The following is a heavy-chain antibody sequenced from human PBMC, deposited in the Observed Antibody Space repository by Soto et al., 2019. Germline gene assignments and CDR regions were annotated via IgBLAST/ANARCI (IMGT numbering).Heavy chain of an antibody. CDR1: GFIFSMYS. CDR2: IPQDGVDG. V-gene: IGHV3-7*03. J-gene: IGHJ6*02. CDR3: ARDHLILPAHDFFYGSDV. D-gene: IGHD2-21*02. Sequence: GGSLRLSCEVSGFIFSMYSMSWVRQTPGKGLEWVAKIPQDGVDGHYADAVKGRFTISRDNGKNSLYLQMNNLRAEDTAVYYCARDHLILPAHDFFYGSDVWGRGATVTISS.